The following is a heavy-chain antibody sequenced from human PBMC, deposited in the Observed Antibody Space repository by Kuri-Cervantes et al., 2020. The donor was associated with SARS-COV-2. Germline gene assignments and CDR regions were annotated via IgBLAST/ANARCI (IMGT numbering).Heavy chain of an antibody. Sequence: SVKVSCKASGGTFSSYAISWVRQAPGQGLEWMGRIIPIFGTANYAQKFQGRVTITADESTSTAYMELSSLRSEDTALYYCARDSLSRRKSSDYMDVWGKGTTGTGSS. CDR2: IIPIFGTA. J-gene: IGHJ6*03. V-gene: IGHV1-69*13. CDR1: GGTFSSYA. CDR3: ARDSLSRRKSSDYMDV.